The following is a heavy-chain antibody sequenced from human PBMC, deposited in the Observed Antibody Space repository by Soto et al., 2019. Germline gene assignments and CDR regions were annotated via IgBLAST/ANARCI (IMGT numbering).Heavy chain of an antibody. J-gene: IGHJ4*02. CDR3: AKERSGWPDY. D-gene: IGHD6-19*01. CDR1: GFTFSSYA. V-gene: IGHV3-23*01. CDR2: MSFSDGGT. Sequence: GGSLRLSCAASGFTFSSYAMTWVRQAPGKGLDWVSSMSFSDGGTYYADAVKGRLTISRDNSKNTLFLQMNSLRVEDTAIYYCAKERSGWPDYWGQGTLVTVSS.